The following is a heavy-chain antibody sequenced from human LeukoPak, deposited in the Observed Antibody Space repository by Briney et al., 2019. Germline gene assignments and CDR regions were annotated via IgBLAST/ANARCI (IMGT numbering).Heavy chain of an antibody. V-gene: IGHV4-59*08. J-gene: IGHJ4*02. D-gene: IGHD3-10*01. CDR3: ARHTIGWFGELSFDY. Sequence: SETLSLTCTVSGGSNSSYYWSWIRQPPGKGLEWIGCIYYSGSTNYNPSLKSRVTISVDTSKNQFSLKLSSVTAADTAVYYCARHTIGWFGELSFDYWGQGTLVTASS. CDR1: GGSNSSYY. CDR2: IYYSGST.